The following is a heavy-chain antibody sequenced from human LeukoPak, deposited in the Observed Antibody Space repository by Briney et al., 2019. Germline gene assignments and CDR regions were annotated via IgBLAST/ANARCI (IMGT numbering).Heavy chain of an antibody. CDR2: IIPILGIA. Sequence: GASVKVSCKASGGTFSSYAISWVRQAPGQGLEWMGRIIPILGIANYAQKFQGRVTITADKSTSTAYMELSSLRSEDTAVYYCARTSRTGVKVGATKIDYWGQGTLVTVSS. D-gene: IGHD1-26*01. CDR1: GGTFSSYA. CDR3: ARTSRTGVKVGATKIDY. J-gene: IGHJ4*02. V-gene: IGHV1-69*04.